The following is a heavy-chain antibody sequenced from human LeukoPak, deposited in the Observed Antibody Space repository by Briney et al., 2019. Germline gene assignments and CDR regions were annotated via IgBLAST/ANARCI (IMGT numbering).Heavy chain of an antibody. V-gene: IGHV3-23*01. D-gene: IGHD3-10*01. CDR3: AKGYYGSGSYYMSY. J-gene: IGHJ4*02. CDR2: IGGSGGST. CDR1: GFTFSSYA. Sequence: GGSLRLSCAASGFTFSSYAMSWVRQAPAKGLEWVSAIGGSGGSTYYAVSVKGRFTISRDNSKNTLYLQMNSLRAEDTAVYYCAKGYYGSGSYYMSYWGQGTLVTVS.